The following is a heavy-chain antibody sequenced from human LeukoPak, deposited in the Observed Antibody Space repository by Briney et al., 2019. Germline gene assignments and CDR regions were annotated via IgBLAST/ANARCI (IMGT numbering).Heavy chain of an antibody. CDR2: ISSSNSYI. CDR1: GFTFSSYN. V-gene: IGHV3-21*01. D-gene: IGHD3-16*02. J-gene: IGHJ6*03. Sequence: GGSLRLSCAASGFTFSSYNMNWVRQAPGKGLEWVSSISSSNSYIYYADSVKGRFTISRDNAKNSLYLQMNSLRAEDTAVYYCARDLLGYNYYYMDVWGKGPTVTVPS. CDR3: ARDLLGYNYYYMDV.